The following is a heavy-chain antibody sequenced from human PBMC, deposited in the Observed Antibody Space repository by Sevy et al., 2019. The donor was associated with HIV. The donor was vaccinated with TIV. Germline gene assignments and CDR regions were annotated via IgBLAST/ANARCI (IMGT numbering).Heavy chain of an antibody. D-gene: IGHD6-13*01. CDR2: IYSGGST. J-gene: IGHJ6*02. CDR1: GFTVSSNY. Sequence: GGSLRLSCAASGFTVSSNYMSWVRQAPGKGLEWVSVIYSGGSTYYADSVKGRFTISRDNSNNTLYLQLNSLRAEDTAVYYCASFLYSRSWTNYYYGMDVWGQGTTVTVS. CDR3: ASFLYSRSWTNYYYGMDV. V-gene: IGHV3-53*01.